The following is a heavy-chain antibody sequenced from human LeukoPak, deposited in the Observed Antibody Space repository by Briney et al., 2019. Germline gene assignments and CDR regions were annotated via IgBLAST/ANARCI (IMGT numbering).Heavy chain of an antibody. CDR1: SGSISSSSYY. CDR2: MYHSGST. Sequence: SETLSLTCTVSSGSISSSSYYWGWIRQPPGKGLEWIGSMYHSGSTYYSPSLKSRITISVDTSKNQFSLKLRSVTAADTAVYYCARTYSSSSAFDYWGQGTLVTVSS. CDR3: ARTYSSSSAFDY. D-gene: IGHD6-6*01. V-gene: IGHV4-39*07. J-gene: IGHJ4*02.